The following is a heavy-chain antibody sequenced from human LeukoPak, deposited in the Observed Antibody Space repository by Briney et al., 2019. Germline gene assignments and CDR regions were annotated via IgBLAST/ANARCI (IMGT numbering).Heavy chain of an antibody. CDR3: ARDGYYDILTGYRNWFDP. J-gene: IGHJ5*02. CDR1: GYTFTDYY. D-gene: IGHD3-9*01. Sequence: ASVKVSCKASGYTFTDYYMHWVRQAPGQGLEWMGWINPNSGGTNYAQKFQGRVTMTRDTSISTAYMELSRLSSDDTAVYYCARDGYYDILTGYRNWFDPWGQGTLVTVSS. V-gene: IGHV1-2*02. CDR2: INPNSGGT.